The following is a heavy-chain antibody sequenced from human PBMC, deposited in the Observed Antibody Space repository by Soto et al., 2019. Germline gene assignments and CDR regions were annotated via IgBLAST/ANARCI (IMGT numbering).Heavy chain of an antibody. CDR2: IIPIFGTA. CDR3: ARGRAVATITDFDY. V-gene: IGHV1-69*13. CDR1: GGTFSSYA. J-gene: IGHJ4*02. Sequence: SVKVSCKASGGTFSSYAISWVRQAPGQGLEWMGGIIPIFGTANYAQKFQGRVTITADESTSTAYMELSSLRSEDTAVYYCARGRAVATITDFDYWGQGTLVTVPQ. D-gene: IGHD5-12*01.